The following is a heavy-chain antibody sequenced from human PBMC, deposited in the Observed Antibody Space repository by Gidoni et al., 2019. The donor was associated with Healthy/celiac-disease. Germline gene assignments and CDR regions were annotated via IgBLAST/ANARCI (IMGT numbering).Heavy chain of an antibody. Sequence: QVQLQQWGAGLLKPSETLSLTCAVCGGSFSGYYWRWVRQPPGKGLGWIGEINHSGSTNYNPCLKSRVTISEDTAKNQFSLKLSSVTAADTAVYYCARGHSGGSGADYWGQGTLVTVSS. CDR2: INHSGST. CDR1: GGSFSGYY. J-gene: IGHJ4*02. CDR3: ARGHSGGSGADY. V-gene: IGHV4-34*01. D-gene: IGHD3-10*01.